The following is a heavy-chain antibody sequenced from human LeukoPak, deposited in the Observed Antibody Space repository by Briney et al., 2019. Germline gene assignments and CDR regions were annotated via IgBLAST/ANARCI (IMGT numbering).Heavy chain of an antibody. V-gene: IGHV1-2*02. CDR3: ARDLPYCSSTSCYVSDY. CDR2: INPNSGGT. CDR1: GYTFTGYY. D-gene: IGHD2-2*01. J-gene: IGHJ4*02. Sequence: ASVKVSCKASGYTFTGYYMHWLRQAPGQGLEWMGWINPNSGGTNYAQKFQGRVTMTRDTSISTAYMELSRLRSDDTAVYYCARDLPYCSSTSCYVSDYWGQGTLVTVSS.